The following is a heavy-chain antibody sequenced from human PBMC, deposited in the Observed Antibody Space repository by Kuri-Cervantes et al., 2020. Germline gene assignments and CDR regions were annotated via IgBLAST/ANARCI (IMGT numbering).Heavy chain of an antibody. J-gene: IGHJ4*02. V-gene: IGHV4-39*01. CDR3: ARLWLEWTFDY. Sequence: SETLSLTCTVSGGSISSSSYYWGWIRQPPGKGLEGIGSIYYSGSTYYKPSLKSRVTISVDTSKNQFSLKLSSVTAADTAVYYCARLWLEWTFDYWGQGTLVTVSS. D-gene: IGHD3-3*01. CDR1: GGSISSSSYY. CDR2: IYYSGST.